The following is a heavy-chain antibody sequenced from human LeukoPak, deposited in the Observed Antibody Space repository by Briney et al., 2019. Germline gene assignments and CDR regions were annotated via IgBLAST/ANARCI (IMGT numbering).Heavy chain of an antibody. CDR2: ISGSGGST. J-gene: IGHJ5*02. CDR3: AKDSGYSYVLSWFDP. CDR1: GFTLSSYA. D-gene: IGHD5-18*01. V-gene: IGHV3-23*01. Sequence: GGSLRLSCAASGFTLSSYAMSWVRQAPGKGLEWVSAISGSGGSTYYADSVKGRFSISRDNSKNTLYLQMNSLRAEDTAVYYCAKDSGYSYVLSWFDPWGQGTLVTVSS.